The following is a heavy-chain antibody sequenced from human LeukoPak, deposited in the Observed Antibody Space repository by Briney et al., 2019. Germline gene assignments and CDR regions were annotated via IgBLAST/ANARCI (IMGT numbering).Heavy chain of an antibody. CDR2: ISAYNGNT. CDR1: GYTFTNYG. Sequence: ASVKVSCKASGYTFTNYGISWVRQAPGQGLEWMGWISAYNGNTNYAQNLQGRVTKTTDTSTSTAYMELRSLRSDDTAVYYCARSPPRYSNYNWFDPWGQGTLVTVSS. J-gene: IGHJ5*02. D-gene: IGHD6-13*01. CDR3: ARSPPRYSNYNWFDP. V-gene: IGHV1-18*01.